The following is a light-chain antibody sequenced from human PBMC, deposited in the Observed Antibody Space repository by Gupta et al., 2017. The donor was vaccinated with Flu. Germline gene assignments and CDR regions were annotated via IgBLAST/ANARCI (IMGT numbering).Light chain of an antibody. V-gene: IGKV1-5*03. CDR3: QQHKSYSS. J-gene: IGKJ2*03. Sequence: DIQMTQSPSTLYASIGDRVTITCRASQTITNWLAWYQQKPGKAPKLLINKASTLESGVPARFNGSGSGTEFNLTSSSRQHDDFANYYCQQHKSYSSFGQGTKLEIK. CDR1: QTITNW. CDR2: KAS.